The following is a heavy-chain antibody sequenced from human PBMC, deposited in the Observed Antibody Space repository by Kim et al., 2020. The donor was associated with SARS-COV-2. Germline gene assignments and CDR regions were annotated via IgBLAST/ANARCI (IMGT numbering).Heavy chain of an antibody. CDR2: ISGCGGST. D-gene: IGHD6-13*01. V-gene: IGHV3-23*01. Sequence: GGSLRLSCAASGFSFSNYVMSWVRQAPGKGLEWGSSISGCGGSTYYADSVKGRFTISRDNSKNTLYLQINSLRAEDTAVYYCAKDTYSSSPSHWYFDLWGRGTLVTVSS. CDR1: GFSFSNYV. J-gene: IGHJ2*01. CDR3: AKDTYSSSPSHWYFDL.